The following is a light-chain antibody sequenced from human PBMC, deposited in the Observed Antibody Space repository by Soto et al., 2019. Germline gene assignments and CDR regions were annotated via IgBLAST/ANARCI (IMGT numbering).Light chain of an antibody. CDR2: DAS. CDR1: QSISSY. Sequence: DIQMTQSPSSLSASVGDRVTITCRASQSISSYLNWYQQKPGKAPKVLIYDASSLQSGVPSRFSGSGSGTDFTLTISSLQPEDFANYYCQQSYTTPPWTLGQGTKVDIK. V-gene: IGKV1-39*01. J-gene: IGKJ1*01. CDR3: QQSYTTPPWT.